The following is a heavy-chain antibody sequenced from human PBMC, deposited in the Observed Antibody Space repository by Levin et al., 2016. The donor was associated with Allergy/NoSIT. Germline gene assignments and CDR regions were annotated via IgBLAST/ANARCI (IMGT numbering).Heavy chain of an antibody. J-gene: IGHJ3*02. CDR2: ISGRSTII. D-gene: IGHD5-12*01. CDR3: AKPYQYIGYHDDLFDM. CDR1: GFSFNNFA. Sequence: GESLKISCAASGFSFNNFAMSWVRQAPGKGLEWVSVISGRSTIIHYADSVKGRFTIYRDNSKNTVYLQMNNLRAEDTAVYYCAKPYQYIGYHDDLFDMWGQGTKVTVSS. V-gene: IGHV3-23*01.